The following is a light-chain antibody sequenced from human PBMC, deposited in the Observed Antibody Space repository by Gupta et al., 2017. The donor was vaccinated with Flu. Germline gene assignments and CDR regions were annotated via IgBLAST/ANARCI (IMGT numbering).Light chain of an antibody. J-gene: IGKJ1*01. CDR2: AAS. Sequence: DIVLTQSPGTLSLSPGERATLSCKTSQSIGSSYFAWYQQKPGQAPRLIYAASTRSTGIPDRFSGSGSGTDFTLTISRLEPEDFAVYYCQQYVTSPRTFGQGTKVEIK. CDR3: QQYVTSPRT. V-gene: IGKV3-20*01. CDR1: QSIGSSY.